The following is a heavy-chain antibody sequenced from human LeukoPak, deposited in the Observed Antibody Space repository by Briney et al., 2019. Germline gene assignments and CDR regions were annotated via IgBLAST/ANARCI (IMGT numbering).Heavy chain of an antibody. CDR3: AETESDDFWSGYYYFDN. J-gene: IGHJ4*02. CDR2: IRFDRNNK. CDR1: GFTFSSSG. D-gene: IGHD3-3*01. V-gene: IGHV3-30*02. Sequence: PGGSLRLSCAASGFTFSSSGMHWVRQAPGKGLEWVAFIRFDRNNKYYADSVKGRFTGSRDNSKNTLYLQMNSLRTEDTAVYYCAETESDDFWSGYYYFDNWGQGTLVTVSS.